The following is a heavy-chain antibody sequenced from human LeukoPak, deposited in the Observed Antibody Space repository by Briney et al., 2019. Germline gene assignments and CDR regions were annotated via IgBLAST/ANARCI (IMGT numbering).Heavy chain of an antibody. Sequence: SETLSLTCAVSGGSISSSNWWSWVRQPPGKGLEWIGEIYHSGSTNYNPSLKSRVTISVDKSKNQFSLKLTSVTAADTAVYYCARVFCSGGSCYFSYWGQGTLVTVSS. D-gene: IGHD2-15*01. J-gene: IGHJ4*02. CDR1: GGSISSSNW. CDR3: ARVFCSGGSCYFSY. V-gene: IGHV4-4*02. CDR2: IYHSGST.